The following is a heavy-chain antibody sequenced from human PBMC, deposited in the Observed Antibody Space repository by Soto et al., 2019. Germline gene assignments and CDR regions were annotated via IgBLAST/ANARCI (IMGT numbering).Heavy chain of an antibody. CDR1: GFTFSSYG. J-gene: IGHJ4*02. D-gene: IGHD6-13*01. V-gene: IGHV3-30*18. CDR3: AKDRRYYSSSWYFDY. CDR2: ISYDGSNK. Sequence: GGSLRLSCAASGFTFSSYGMHWVRQAPGKGLEWVAVISYDGSNKYYADSVKGRFTISRDNSKNTLYLQMNSLRAEDTAVYYCAKDRRYYSSSWYFDYRGQGTLVTVSS.